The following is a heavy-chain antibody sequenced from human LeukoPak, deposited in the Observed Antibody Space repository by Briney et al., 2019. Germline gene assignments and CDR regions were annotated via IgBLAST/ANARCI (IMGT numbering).Heavy chain of an antibody. V-gene: IGHV3-48*04. J-gene: IGHJ6*03. CDR1: GFTFSSNS. CDR2: ISSSASTI. CDR3: ACGSYYYYMDV. Sequence: GGSLRLSCVGSGFTFSSNSMYWVRQAPGKGVEWVSYISSSASTIYYADSVKGRFTISRDNAKSSLYLQMDSLRAEDTAVYYCACGSYYYYMDVWGKGTTVTVSS.